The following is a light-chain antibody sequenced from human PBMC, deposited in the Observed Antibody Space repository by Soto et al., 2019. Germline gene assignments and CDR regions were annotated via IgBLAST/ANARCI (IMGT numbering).Light chain of an antibody. V-gene: IGLV2-18*02. CDR1: SSDIGSFNR. CDR2: DVN. Sequence: QSALTQPASVSGSPGQSITISSTGTSSDIGSFNRVSWYQHPPGTAPKLIIYDVNNRPSGVSDRFSRSKSDNTASLTISGLQAEDEADYHCSSYRSSSTLVFGGGTQLTVL. CDR3: SSYRSSSTLV. J-gene: IGLJ3*02.